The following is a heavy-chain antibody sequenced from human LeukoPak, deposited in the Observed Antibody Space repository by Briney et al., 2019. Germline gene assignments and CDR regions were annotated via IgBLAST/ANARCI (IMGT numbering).Heavy chain of an antibody. CDR1: GFTFSSYS. CDR2: ISSSSSYI. V-gene: IGHV3-21*01. J-gene: IGHJ3*02. CDR3: ARDYFGKQWLDHDAFDI. Sequence: GGSLRFSCAASGFTFSSYSMNWVRQAPGKGLEWVSSISSSSSYIYYADSVKGRFTISRDNAKNSLYLQMNSLRAEDTAVYYCARDYFGKQWLDHDAFDIWGQGTMVTVSS. D-gene: IGHD6-19*01.